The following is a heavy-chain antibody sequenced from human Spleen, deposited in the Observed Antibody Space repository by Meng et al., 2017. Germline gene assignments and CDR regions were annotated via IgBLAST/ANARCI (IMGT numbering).Heavy chain of an antibody. CDR2: LGAHDGDT. Sequence: QVQLVQSGPEVKKPGASVKVSCKASDYTFTGYGVSWVRQAPGQGLEWMAWLGAHDGDTSHAPKFQGKVTVSADRPTATAYMELRSLRSDDPAVYYCARDSNGIGGALRTWGQGTLVTVSS. V-gene: IGHV1-18*01. J-gene: IGHJ5*02. CDR1: DYTFTGYG. D-gene: IGHD1-26*01. CDR3: ARDSNGIGGALRT.